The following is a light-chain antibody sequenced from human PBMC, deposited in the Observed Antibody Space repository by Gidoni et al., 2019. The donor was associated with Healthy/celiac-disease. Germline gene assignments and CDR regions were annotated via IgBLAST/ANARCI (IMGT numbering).Light chain of an antibody. CDR1: QSISSW. CDR2: KAS. Sequence: DIQMTQSPSTLSASVGDRVTITCRASQSISSWLAWYQQKPGKAPKLLIYKASSLESGVPSRFSGSGSGTEFTLTISSLQPDDFATYYCQQYKSWGTFGQGTRLEIK. V-gene: IGKV1-5*03. J-gene: IGKJ5*01. CDR3: QQYKSWGT.